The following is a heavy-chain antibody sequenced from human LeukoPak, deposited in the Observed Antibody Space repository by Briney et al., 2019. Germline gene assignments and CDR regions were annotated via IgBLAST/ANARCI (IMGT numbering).Heavy chain of an antibody. CDR1: GFTFSSYG. J-gene: IGHJ5*02. Sequence: PGGSLRLSCTASGFTFSSYGIHWVRQAPGKGLEWVAAIWYDGSKKYYAESVKGRFTLSRDNSKNTLYLQMSSLRAEDTAVYYCARETAAAGNNWFDPWGQGTLVTVSS. CDR2: IWYDGSKK. V-gene: IGHV3-33*01. D-gene: IGHD6-13*01. CDR3: ARETAAAGNNWFDP.